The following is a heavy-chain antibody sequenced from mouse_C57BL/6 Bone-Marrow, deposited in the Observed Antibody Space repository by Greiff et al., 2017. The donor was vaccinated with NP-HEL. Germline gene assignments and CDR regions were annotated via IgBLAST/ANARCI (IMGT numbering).Heavy chain of an antibody. D-gene: IGHD1-1*01. CDR3: AREGALLRDYFDY. J-gene: IGHJ2*01. CDR1: GYTFSSYW. CDR2: IDPSDSYT. V-gene: IGHV1-59*01. Sequence: QVQLKQPGAELVRPGTSVKLSCKASGYTFSSYWMHWVKQRPGQGLEWIGVIDPSDSYTNYNQKFKGKATLTVDTSSSTAYMQLSRLTSEDSAVYYCAREGALLRDYFDYWGQGTTLTVSS.